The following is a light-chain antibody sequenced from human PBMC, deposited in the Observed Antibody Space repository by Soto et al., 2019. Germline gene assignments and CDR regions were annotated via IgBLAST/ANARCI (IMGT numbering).Light chain of an antibody. CDR2: EVT. CDR3: GSKAGSDKHVV. CDR1: SRDIRDPNY. Sequence: QSALTQPPSGPGSPGQSATPSCGGISRDIRDPNYVSWYQQHPGKPPKLVISEVTKRPSGVPDRFSGSRSGTTAFLTISGLQTEDEADYYCGSKAGSDKHVVFGGGTKLTVL. V-gene: IGLV2-8*01. J-gene: IGLJ2*01.